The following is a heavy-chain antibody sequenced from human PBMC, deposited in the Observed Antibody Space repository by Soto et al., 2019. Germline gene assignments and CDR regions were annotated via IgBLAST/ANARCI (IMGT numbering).Heavy chain of an antibody. Sequence: YWIGWVRQMPGKGLEWMGFIYPDDSDIRYSPSFQGQVTISADKSIRTAYLQWSSLKASDTSMYYCARHLLGVTTPYFDYWGQGTLVTVSS. D-gene: IGHD4-17*01. V-gene: IGHV5-51*01. CDR2: IYPDDSDI. J-gene: IGHJ4*02. CDR1: YW. CDR3: ARHLLGVTTPYFDY.